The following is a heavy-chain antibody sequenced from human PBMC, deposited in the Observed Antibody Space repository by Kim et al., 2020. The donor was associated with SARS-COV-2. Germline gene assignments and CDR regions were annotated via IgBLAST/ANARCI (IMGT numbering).Heavy chain of an antibody. J-gene: IGHJ4*02. Sequence: STIYYADAVKGRFTISRDNAKNSLYLQMNSLRAEDTAVYYCASPTVARGYWGQGTLVTVSS. V-gene: IGHV3-11*01. D-gene: IGHD4-17*01. CDR2: STI. CDR3: ASPTVARGY.